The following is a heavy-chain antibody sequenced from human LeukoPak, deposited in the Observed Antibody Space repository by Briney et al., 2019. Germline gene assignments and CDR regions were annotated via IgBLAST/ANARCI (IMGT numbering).Heavy chain of an antibody. V-gene: IGHV1-18*01. CDR2: ISAYNGNT. D-gene: IGHD2-15*01. Sequence: GASVKVSCKASGYTFTSYGISWVRQAPGQGLEWMGWISAYNGNTNYAQKPQGRVTMTTDTSTSTAYMELRSLRSDDTAVYYCARDLYCSGGSCYLRDAFDIWGQGTMVTVSS. CDR3: ARDLYCSGGSCYLRDAFDI. J-gene: IGHJ3*02. CDR1: GYTFTSYG.